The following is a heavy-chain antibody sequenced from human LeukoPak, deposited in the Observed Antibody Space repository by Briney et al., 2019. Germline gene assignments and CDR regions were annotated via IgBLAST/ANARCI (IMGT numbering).Heavy chain of an antibody. CDR1: GFTFSNTG. D-gene: IGHD1-1*01. CDR2: ISGSGSST. J-gene: IGHJ1*01. Sequence: GGSLRLSCAASGFTFSNTGMNWVRQAPGKGLDWVSTISGSGSSTYYVDSVKGRFTISRDNSKNTLYLQMNSLRAEDTALYFCAXGTXNXGRWGQGXLVTVFS. V-gene: IGHV3-23*01. CDR3: AXGTXNXGR.